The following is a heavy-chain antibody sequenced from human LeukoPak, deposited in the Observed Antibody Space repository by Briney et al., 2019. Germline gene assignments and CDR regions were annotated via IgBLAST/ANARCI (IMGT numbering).Heavy chain of an antibody. J-gene: IGHJ4*02. CDR1: GGTFSSYA. CDR2: IIPIFGTA. V-gene: IGHV1-69*13. CDR3: ARDRTGYYYDSSGYYSYDY. Sequence: SVKVSFKASGGTFSSYAISWVRQAPGQGLEWMGGIIPIFGTANYAQKFQGRVTITADESTSTAYMELSSLRPEDTAVYYCARDRTGYYYDSSGYYSYDYWGQGTLVTVSS. D-gene: IGHD3-22*01.